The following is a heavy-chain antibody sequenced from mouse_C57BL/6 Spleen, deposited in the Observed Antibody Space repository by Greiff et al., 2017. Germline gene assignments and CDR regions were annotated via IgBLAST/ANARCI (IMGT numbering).Heavy chain of an antibody. CDR1: GYAFTNYL. J-gene: IGHJ1*03. D-gene: IGHD1-1*01. CDR2: INPGSGGT. Sequence: VQLQQSGAELVRPGTSVKVSCKASGYAFTNYLIEWVKQRPGQGLEWIGVINPGSGGTNYTEKFKGKATLTADKSSSTAYMQLSSLTSEDSAVYFCARGGGSSYHWYFDVWGTGTTVTVSS. V-gene: IGHV1-54*01. CDR3: ARGGGSSYHWYFDV.